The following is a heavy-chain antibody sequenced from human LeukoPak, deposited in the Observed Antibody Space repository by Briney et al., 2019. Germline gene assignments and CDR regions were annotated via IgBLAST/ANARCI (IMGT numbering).Heavy chain of an antibody. CDR2: ISGDGEST. V-gene: IGHV3-43*02. CDR1: GFTFADYA. J-gene: IGHJ6*02. Sequence: GGSLRLSCTASGFTFADYAMHWVRQAPGKGLEWVSLISGDGESTYYAVSVKGRFTISRDNSKNSLFLQMNTLTTEDTALYYCTKDAPASSSGFYYYYGMDVWGHGTTVTVSS. CDR3: TKDAPASSSGFYYYYGMDV. D-gene: IGHD6-6*01.